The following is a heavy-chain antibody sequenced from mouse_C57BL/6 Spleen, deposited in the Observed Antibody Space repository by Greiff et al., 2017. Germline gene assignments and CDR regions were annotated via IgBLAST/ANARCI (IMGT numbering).Heavy chain of an antibody. CDR3: ARSYYGSSYFDY. CDR2: INYDGRST. CDR1: GFTFSDYY. V-gene: IGHV5-16*01. D-gene: IGHD1-1*01. J-gene: IGHJ2*01. Sequence: EVKLMESEGGLVQPGSSLKLSCTASGFTFSDYYMAWVRQVPEKGLEWVANINYDGRSTYYLDTLKCRFIISRDNAKNILYLQMSSLKSEDTATYYFARSYYGSSYFDYWGQGTTLTVSS.